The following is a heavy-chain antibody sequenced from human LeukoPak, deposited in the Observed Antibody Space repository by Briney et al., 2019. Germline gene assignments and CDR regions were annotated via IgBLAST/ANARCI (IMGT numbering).Heavy chain of an antibody. Sequence: PGGSLRLSCAASGFTFSSYGMHWVRQAPGKGLEWVAVISYDGSNKYYADSVKGQFTISRDNSKNTLYLQMNSLRAEDTAVYYCAKDSGRKLRYFDWLGAFDIWGQGTMVTVSS. CDR3: AKDSGRKLRYFDWLGAFDI. J-gene: IGHJ3*02. CDR1: GFTFSSYG. CDR2: ISYDGSNK. D-gene: IGHD3-9*01. V-gene: IGHV3-30*18.